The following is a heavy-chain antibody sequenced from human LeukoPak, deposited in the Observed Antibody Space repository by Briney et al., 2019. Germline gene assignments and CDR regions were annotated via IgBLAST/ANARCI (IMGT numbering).Heavy chain of an antibody. CDR2: TNHDGGEK. CDR3: ARDRDRHFDY. CDR1: GFTFGDYA. D-gene: IGHD2-15*01. J-gene: IGHJ4*02. Sequence: GGSLRLSCTASGFTFGDYAMSWFRQAPGKGLEWVATTNHDGGEKYQVDSVKGRFTISRDNAKTSLYLEMNSLRAEDTAVYYCARDRDRHFDYWGQGTLVTVSS. V-gene: IGHV3-7*05.